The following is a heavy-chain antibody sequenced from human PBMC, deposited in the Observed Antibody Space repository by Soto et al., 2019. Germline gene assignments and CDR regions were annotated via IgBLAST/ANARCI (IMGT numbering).Heavy chain of an antibody. CDR2: IYYSGST. D-gene: IGHD5-18*01. J-gene: IGHJ4*02. CDR1: GGSISSYY. CDR3: ARHGGYSSSNDIDY. V-gene: IGHV4-59*08. Sequence: SETLSLTCTVSGGSISSYYWSWIRQPPGKGLEWIGYIYYSGSTNYNPSLKSRVTISVDTSKNQFSLKLSSVTAADTAVYYCARHGGYSSSNDIDYWGQGTLVTVSS.